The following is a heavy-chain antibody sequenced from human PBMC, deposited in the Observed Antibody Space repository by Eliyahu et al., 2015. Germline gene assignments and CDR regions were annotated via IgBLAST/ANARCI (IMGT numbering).Heavy chain of an antibody. V-gene: IGHV3-23*01. CDR3: AKHVTYYVLGGAFDI. J-gene: IGHJ3*02. D-gene: IGHD3-16*01. Sequence: PGKGLEWVSGSSGSGGTTFHADSVKGRFTFSRDNSKNTLYLQMNSLRAEDTAVYYCAKHVTYYVLGGAFDIWGQGTMVTVSS. CDR2: SSGSGGTT.